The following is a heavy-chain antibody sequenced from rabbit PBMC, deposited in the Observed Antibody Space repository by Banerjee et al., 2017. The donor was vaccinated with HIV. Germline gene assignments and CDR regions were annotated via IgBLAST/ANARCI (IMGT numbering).Heavy chain of an antibody. Sequence: VRQAPGKGLELIACIYSRSGTTYYASWAKGRFTISKTSSTTVTLEMASLTAADTATYFCAREYGGSSGGPILNLWGPGTLVTVS. V-gene: IGHV1S40*01. CDR2: IYSRSGTT. CDR3: AREYGGSSGGPILNL. D-gene: IGHD1-1*01. J-gene: IGHJ4*01.